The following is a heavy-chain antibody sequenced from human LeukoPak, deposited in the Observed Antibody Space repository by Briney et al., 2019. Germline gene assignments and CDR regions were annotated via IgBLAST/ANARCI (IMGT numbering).Heavy chain of an antibody. CDR1: GGSISSYY. D-gene: IGHD2/OR15-2a*01. V-gene: IGHV4-39*01. CDR2: IYYTGGT. Sequence: SETLSLTCTVSGGSISSYYWAWIRQPPGKGLEWIANIYYTGGTYYNPSLKNRVTISVDTSKNQFSLKVMSVTAADTAVYYCASLKVPGHFDYWGQGTLVTLSS. CDR3: ASLKVPGHFDY. J-gene: IGHJ4*02.